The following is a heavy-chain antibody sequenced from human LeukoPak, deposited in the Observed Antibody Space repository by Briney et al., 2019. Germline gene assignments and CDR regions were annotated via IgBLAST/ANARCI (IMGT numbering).Heavy chain of an antibody. CDR3: ARDWGYYDSSGAYHGVNWFDS. CDR2: ISAYNGNT. V-gene: IGHV1-18*01. D-gene: IGHD3-22*01. Sequence: EASVKVSCEASGYTFTSYGISWVRQAPGQGLEWMGWISAYNGNTNYAQKLQGRVTMTTDTSTSTAYMELRSLRSDDTAVYYCARDWGYYDSSGAYHGVNWFDSWGQGTLVIVS. J-gene: IGHJ5*01. CDR1: GYTFTSYG.